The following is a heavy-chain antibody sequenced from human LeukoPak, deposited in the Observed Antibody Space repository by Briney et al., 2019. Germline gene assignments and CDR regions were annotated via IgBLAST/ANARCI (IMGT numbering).Heavy chain of an antibody. CDR2: INHSGST. D-gene: IGHD1-26*01. V-gene: IGHV4-34*01. Sequence: PSETLSLTCAVYGGSFSGYYWSWIRQPPGKGLEWIGEINHSGSTNYNPSLKSRVTLSVDTSKNQFSLKLSSVTAADTAVYYCARDGEGELLWGQGTLVTVSP. CDR1: GGSFSGYY. J-gene: IGHJ4*02. CDR3: ARDGEGELL.